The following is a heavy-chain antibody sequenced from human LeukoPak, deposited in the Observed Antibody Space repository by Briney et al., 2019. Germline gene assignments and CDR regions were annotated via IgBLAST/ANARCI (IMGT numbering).Heavy chain of an antibody. Sequence: PGGSLRLSCAASGFTFDDYGMSWVRQAPGKGLEWVSGINWNGGSTRYADSVKGRFTISRDNAENSLYLQMNSLRAEDTALYYCARGGYSSSWFDSWGQGTLVTVCS. V-gene: IGHV3-20*04. D-gene: IGHD6-13*01. CDR1: GFTFDDYG. CDR3: ARGGYSSSWFDS. J-gene: IGHJ5*01. CDR2: INWNGGST.